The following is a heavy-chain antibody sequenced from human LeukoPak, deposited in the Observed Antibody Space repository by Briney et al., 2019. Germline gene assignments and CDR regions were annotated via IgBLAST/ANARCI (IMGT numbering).Heavy chain of an antibody. CDR1: GGSFSGYY. J-gene: IGHJ4*02. V-gene: IGHV4-34*01. CDR3: ARGRIVRAWWLVCDY. Sequence: SETLSLTCAVYGGSFSGYYWSWIRQPPGKGLEWIGEINHSGSTNYNPSLKSRVTISVDTSKNQFSLKLSSVTAADTAVYYCARGRIVRAWWLVCDYWGQGTLVTVSS. CDR2: INHSGST. D-gene: IGHD6-19*01.